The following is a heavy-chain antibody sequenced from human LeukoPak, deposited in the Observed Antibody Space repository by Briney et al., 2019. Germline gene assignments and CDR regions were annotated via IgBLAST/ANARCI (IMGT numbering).Heavy chain of an antibody. J-gene: IGHJ3*02. Sequence: GGPLRLSCAASGFTISSYSMNWLRPAPGEGLEWVSSIGSSSSYIYYADSEKGRFTISRDNAKNSLYLQMNSLRAEDAAVYYCAKSIRQLARVHAFDIWGQGTMVTVSS. CDR3: AKSIRQLARVHAFDI. CDR1: GFTISSYS. CDR2: IGSSSSYI. V-gene: IGHV3-21*01. D-gene: IGHD6-6*01.